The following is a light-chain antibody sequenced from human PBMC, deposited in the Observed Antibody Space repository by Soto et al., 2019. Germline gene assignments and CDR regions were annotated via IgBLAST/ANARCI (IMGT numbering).Light chain of an antibody. Sequence: DIQMTQSPSSVSGSVGDRVTITCRASQDITWWLDWYQQKPAKAPKLLIYGASSLQSGVPSRFSGSGSETDFTLTISSLQPEDSATYYCQQTNTFPLTFGGGTKVDI. CDR2: GAS. CDR1: QDITWW. CDR3: QQTNTFPLT. J-gene: IGKJ4*01. V-gene: IGKV1-12*01.